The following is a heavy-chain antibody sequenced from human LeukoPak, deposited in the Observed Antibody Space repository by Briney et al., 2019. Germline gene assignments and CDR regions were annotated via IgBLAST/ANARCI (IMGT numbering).Heavy chain of an antibody. CDR2: IKQDGSEK. Sequence: PGGSLRLSCAASGFTFSYYWMSWVRQAPGKGLEWVANIKQDGSEKYYVDSVKGRFTISRGNGRNSLYLQMNSLRAEDTAVFYCARVPNTMLRGVITLMDVWGQGTTVTVSS. V-gene: IGHV3-7*01. CDR3: ARVPNTMLRGVITLMDV. D-gene: IGHD3-10*01. CDR1: GFTFSYYW. J-gene: IGHJ6*02.